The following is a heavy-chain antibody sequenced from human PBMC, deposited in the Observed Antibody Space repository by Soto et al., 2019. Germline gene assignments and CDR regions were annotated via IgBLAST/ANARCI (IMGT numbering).Heavy chain of an antibody. Sequence: SETLSLTCSVSGVAMTYGGYSWSWIRQSPEKGLEWLGYIGHLETTYYNPSFKSRLSLSIDRTRNQFSLSLSSMTAADTAIYYCARRYCSDSYCSYFDYWGRGTLVTVSS. CDR3: ARRYCSDSYCSYFDY. V-gene: IGHV4-30-2*06. CDR2: IGHLETT. D-gene: IGHD2-15*01. J-gene: IGHJ4*02. CDR1: GVAMTYGGYS.